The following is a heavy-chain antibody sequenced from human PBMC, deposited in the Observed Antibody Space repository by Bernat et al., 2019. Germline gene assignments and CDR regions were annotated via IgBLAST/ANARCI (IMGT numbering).Heavy chain of an antibody. CDR1: GFTFSSYG. D-gene: IGHD1-26*01. CDR2: IRYDGSNK. V-gene: IGHV3-30*02. CDR3: AKDGGSYYVDDY. Sequence: QVQLVESGGGVVQPGGSLRLSCAASGFTFSSYGMHWVRQAPGQGLEWVAFIRYDGSNKYYADSVKGRFTISRDNYKNTLYLQMNSLKAEGTAVYCCAKDGGSYYVDDYWGQGTLVTVSS. J-gene: IGHJ4*02.